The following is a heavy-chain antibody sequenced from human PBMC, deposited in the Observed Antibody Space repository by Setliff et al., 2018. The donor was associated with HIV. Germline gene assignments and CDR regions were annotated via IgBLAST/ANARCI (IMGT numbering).Heavy chain of an antibody. CDR2: IDCGSI. J-gene: IGHJ4*02. V-gene: IGHV4-39*01. D-gene: IGHD6-19*01. Sequence: PSETLSLTCSVSGDSMSSGSYFWGWIRQTPGKGLEWIGNIDCGSIYYNASVQSRLTISIDMSKNHLFLHLKSVAAADTAVYYCASRGPDSAWSFDKWGPGILVTVSS. CDR1: GDSMSSGSYF. CDR3: ASRGPDSAWSFDK.